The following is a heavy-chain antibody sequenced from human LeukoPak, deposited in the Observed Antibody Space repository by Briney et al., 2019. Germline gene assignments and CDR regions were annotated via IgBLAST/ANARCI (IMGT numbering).Heavy chain of an antibody. J-gene: IGHJ5*02. CDR3: ATNILVRDIINWFDP. CDR2: IKPNSGGT. Sequence: ASVKVSCKASGYSFADYYMHWVRQAPGQGLEWMGWIKPNSGGTRSAQKFQGRVTMTRDTSTGTAYMELSSLRYDDTAVYYCATNILVRDIINWFDPWGQGTLVTVSS. CDR1: GYSFADYY. D-gene: IGHD3-10*01. V-gene: IGHV1-2*02.